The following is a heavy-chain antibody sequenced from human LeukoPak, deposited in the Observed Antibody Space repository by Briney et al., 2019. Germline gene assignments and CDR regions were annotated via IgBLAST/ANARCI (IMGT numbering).Heavy chain of an antibody. CDR2: ISSSSSYI. J-gene: IGHJ4*02. Sequence: GGSLRLSCAASGFTFSSYSMNWVRQAPGKGLEWVSSISSSSSYIYYADPVKGRFTIPRDNAKNSLYLQMNSLRAEDTAVYYCARDPTFGGVIADDYWGQGTLVTVSS. CDR3: ARDPTFGGVIADDY. V-gene: IGHV3-21*01. CDR1: GFTFSSYS. D-gene: IGHD3-16*02.